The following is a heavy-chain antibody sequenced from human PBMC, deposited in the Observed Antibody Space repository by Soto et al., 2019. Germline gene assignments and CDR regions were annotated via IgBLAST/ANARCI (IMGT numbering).Heavy chain of an antibody. J-gene: IGHJ5*02. D-gene: IGHD4-17*01. V-gene: IGHV1-69*13. CDR2: ISPFVGTA. CDR3: AREKSTTPLYNWFDP. CDR1: GYTFTNYG. Sequence: ASVKVSCKTSGYTFTNYGISWVRQAPGQGLEWMGWISPFVGTANYAQNFQGRVTLTADESTSTAYMELSSLRSEDTAVYYCAREKSTTPLYNWFDPWGQGTLVTVSS.